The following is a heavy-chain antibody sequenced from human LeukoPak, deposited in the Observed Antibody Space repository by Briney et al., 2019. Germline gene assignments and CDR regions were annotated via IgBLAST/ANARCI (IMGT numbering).Heavy chain of an antibody. J-gene: IGHJ6*03. V-gene: IGHV3-21*01. D-gene: IGHD2-2*02. CDR2: ISSSSSYI. CDR3: AKSGCSSTSCYKYMDV. CDR1: GFTFSSYR. Sequence: GGSLRLSCAASGFTFSSYRMNWVRQAPGKGLEWVSSISSSSSYIYYADSVKGRFTISRDNAKNSLYLQMNSLRAEDTAVYYCAKSGCSSTSCYKYMDVWGKGTTVTVSS.